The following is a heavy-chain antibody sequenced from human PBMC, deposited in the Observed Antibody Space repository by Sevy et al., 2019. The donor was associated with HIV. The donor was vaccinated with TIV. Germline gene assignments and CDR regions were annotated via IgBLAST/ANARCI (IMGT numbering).Heavy chain of an antibody. J-gene: IGHJ4*02. V-gene: IGHV3-23*01. Sequence: GGSLRLSCAASGFTFTEFVMSWVRQSPGKGLEWVSTINSGGGSTYYADSVKGPFTISRDNSQNKLDLQMNSLRAEDTAVYYCAKDVVGGYYDSSGYSDHWGQGTLVTVSS. CDR2: INSGGGST. CDR1: GFTFTEFV. D-gene: IGHD3-22*01. CDR3: AKDVVGGYYDSSGYSDH.